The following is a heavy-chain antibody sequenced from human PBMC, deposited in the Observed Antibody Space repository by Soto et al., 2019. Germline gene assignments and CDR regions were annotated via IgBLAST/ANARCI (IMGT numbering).Heavy chain of an antibody. D-gene: IGHD4-17*01. CDR3: ASESYGGEFDY. Sequence: QVQLVQSGAEEKKPGASVKVSCKASGYTFTTYAMHWVRQAPGQRLEWMGWINAGNGNTKYSQKFQGRVTITRDTAASTAYMELSSLRSEATAVYYCASESYGGEFDYWGQGTLVTVSS. J-gene: IGHJ4*02. CDR1: GYTFTTYA. CDR2: INAGNGNT. V-gene: IGHV1-3*05.